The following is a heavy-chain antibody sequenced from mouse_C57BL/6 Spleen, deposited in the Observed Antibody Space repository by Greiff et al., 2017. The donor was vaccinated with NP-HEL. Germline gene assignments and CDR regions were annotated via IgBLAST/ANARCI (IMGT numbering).Heavy chain of an antibody. D-gene: IGHD1-1*01. V-gene: IGHV1-66*01. CDR3: ARRDYGSRGGYFDY. CDR1: GYSFTSYY. CDR2: IYPGSGNT. J-gene: IGHJ2*01. Sequence: VQLQESGPELVKPGASVKISCKASGYSFTSYYIHWVKQRPGQGLEWIGWIYPGSGNTKYNEKFKGKATLTADTSSSTAYMQLSSLTSEDSAVYYCARRDYGSRGGYFDYWGQGTTLTVSS.